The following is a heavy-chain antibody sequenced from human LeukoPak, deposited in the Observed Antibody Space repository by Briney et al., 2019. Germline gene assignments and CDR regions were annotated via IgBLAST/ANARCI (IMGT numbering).Heavy chain of an antibody. CDR2: ISSNGGST. D-gene: IGHD3-10*01. CDR3: ARDGRCGELLNYMDV. CDR1: GFTFCSYA. V-gene: IGHV3-64*01. J-gene: IGHJ6*03. Sequence: GGSLRLSCAASGFTFCSYAMLWVRQAPGKRLEYGSAISSNGGSTYYANSVKGRFTISRDNSKNTLYLQMGSLRAEDMAVYYCARDGRCGELLNYMDVWGKGTTVTVSS.